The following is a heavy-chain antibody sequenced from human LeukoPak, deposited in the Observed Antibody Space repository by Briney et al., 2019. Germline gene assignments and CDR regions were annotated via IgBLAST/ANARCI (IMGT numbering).Heavy chain of an antibody. D-gene: IGHD6-19*01. CDR1: GYTFTSHY. J-gene: IGHJ6*02. Sequence: GASVKVSCKASGYTFTSHYMHWVRQAPGQGLEWMGIINPSGGSTSYAQKFQGRVTMTRDTSTSTVYMELSSLRSEDTAVYYCARDQGCSSGWCAYYYYGMDVWGQGTTVTVSS. V-gene: IGHV1-46*03. CDR3: ARDQGCSSGWCAYYYYGMDV. CDR2: INPSGGST.